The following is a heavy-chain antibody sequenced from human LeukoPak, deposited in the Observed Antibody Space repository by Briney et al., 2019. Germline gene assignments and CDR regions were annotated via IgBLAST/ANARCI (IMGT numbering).Heavy chain of an antibody. CDR2: ISSSSSYI. CDR3: ARDGVVPAGAPFLDYYYMDV. CDR1: GFTVSSNY. J-gene: IGHJ6*03. Sequence: GGSLRLSCAASGFTVSSNYMSWVRQAPGKGLEWVSSISSSSSYIYYADSVKGRFTISRDNAKNSLYLQMNSLRAEDTAVYYCARDGVVPAGAPFLDYYYMDVWGKGTTVTVSS. D-gene: IGHD2-2*01. V-gene: IGHV3-21*01.